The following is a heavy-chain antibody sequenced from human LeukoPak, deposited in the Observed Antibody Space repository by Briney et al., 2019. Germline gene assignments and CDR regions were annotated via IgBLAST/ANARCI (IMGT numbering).Heavy chain of an antibody. D-gene: IGHD2-15*01. Sequence: SETLSLTCTVSGGSISSSSYYWGWIRQPPGKGLEWVGEINHSGSTNYNPSLKSRVTISVDTSNNQFSLKLSSVAAADTAGFFFAKTSGYCSGCNCYSALDYWGQGTLVTVPS. J-gene: IGHJ4*02. CDR2: INHSGST. V-gene: IGHV4-39*07. CDR3: AKTSGYCSGCNCYSALDY. CDR1: GGSISSSSYY.